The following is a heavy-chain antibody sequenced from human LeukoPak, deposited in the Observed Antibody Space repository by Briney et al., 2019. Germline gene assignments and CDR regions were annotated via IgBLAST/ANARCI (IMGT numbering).Heavy chain of an antibody. CDR3: ARDSLGAFDI. Sequence: GGSLRLSCAASGFTFSSYEMNWVRQAPGKGLEWVSYISSSGSTIYYADSVKGRFTISRDNAKNSLYLQMNSLRAEDTAVYYCARDSLGAFDIWGQGTMVTVSS. CDR1: GFTFSSYE. V-gene: IGHV3-48*03. CDR2: ISSSGSTI. J-gene: IGHJ3*02.